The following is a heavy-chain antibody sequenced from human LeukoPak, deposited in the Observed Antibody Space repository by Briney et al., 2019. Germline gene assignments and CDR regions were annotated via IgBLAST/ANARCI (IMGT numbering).Heavy chain of an antibody. J-gene: IGHJ4*02. CDR2: ISYDGSNK. CDR3: AREGDYGGNSLHY. CDR1: GFTFSSYA. D-gene: IGHD4-23*01. V-gene: IGHV3-30*04. Sequence: PGGSLRLSCAASGFTFSSYAMHWVRQAPGKGLEWVAVISYDGSNKYYADSVKGRFTISRDNSKNTLYLQMNSLRAEDTAVYYCAREGDYGGNSLHYWGQGTLVTVSS.